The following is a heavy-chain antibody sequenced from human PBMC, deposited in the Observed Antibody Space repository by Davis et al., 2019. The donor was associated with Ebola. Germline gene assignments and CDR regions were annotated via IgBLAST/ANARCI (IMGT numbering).Heavy chain of an antibody. J-gene: IGHJ5*02. V-gene: IGHV1-8*01. CDR1: GFTFTDYD. Sequence: AASVKVSCKASGFTFTDYDINWVRQATGQGLEWMGWMNPNSGNTGYAQKFQGRVTITRDTSASTAYMELSSLRSEDTAVYYCARDLVVVAAPHNWFDPWGPGTLVTVSS. D-gene: IGHD2-15*01. CDR2: MNPNSGNT. CDR3: ARDLVVVAAPHNWFDP.